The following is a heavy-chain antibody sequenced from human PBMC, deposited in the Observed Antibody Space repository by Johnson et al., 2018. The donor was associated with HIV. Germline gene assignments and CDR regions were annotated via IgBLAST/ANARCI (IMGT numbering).Heavy chain of an antibody. D-gene: IGHD6-6*01. CDR3: ARARTELAL. Sequence: VQLVESGGGVVQPGRSLRLSCAASGFTFSSYAMHWVRQAPGKGLEWVAVISYDGSNKYYADSVKGRFTISRDNSTNTLYLQMNSLRAEDTAVYYCARARTELALWGQGTMVTVSS. CDR1: GFTFSSYA. J-gene: IGHJ3*01. V-gene: IGHV3-30*04. CDR2: ISYDGSNK.